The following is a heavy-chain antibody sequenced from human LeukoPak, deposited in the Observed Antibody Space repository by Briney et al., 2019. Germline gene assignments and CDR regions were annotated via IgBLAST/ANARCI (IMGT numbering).Heavy chain of an antibody. J-gene: IGHJ4*02. D-gene: IGHD3-10*01. CDR2: IYYSGST. V-gene: IGHV4-59*01. CDR3: ARGFLRRSYWD. Sequence: SETLSLTCTVSGGSISSYYWSWIRQPPGKGLEWIGYIYYSGSTNYNPSLKSRVTISVDTSKNQFSLKLSSVTAADTAVYYCARGFLRRSYWDWGQGTLVTVSS. CDR1: GGSISSYY.